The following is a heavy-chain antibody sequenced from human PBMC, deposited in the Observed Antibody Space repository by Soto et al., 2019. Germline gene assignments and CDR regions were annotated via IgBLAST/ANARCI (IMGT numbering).Heavy chain of an antibody. V-gene: IGHV4-59*01. CDR2: ISRGGSS. CDR1: GGSIFSDD. J-gene: IGHJ5*02. CDR3: ARGYWFDP. Sequence: SETLSLTCTVSGGSIFSDDWTWIRQPPGKGLEWIGYISRGGSSRYAPSLKGRVTFSTDTSKNQVYLKLTYVTVADTAVYYCARGYWFDPWGPGTLVTVSS.